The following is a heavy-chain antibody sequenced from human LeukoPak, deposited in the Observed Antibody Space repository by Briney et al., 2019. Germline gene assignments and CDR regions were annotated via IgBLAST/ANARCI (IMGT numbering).Heavy chain of an antibody. V-gene: IGHV4-34*01. J-gene: IGHJ6*02. D-gene: IGHD2-15*01. CDR2: INHSGST. CDR3: ARGRDRGVVVVAAMSGMDV. Sequence: SETLSLTCAVYGRSFSGYYWSWIRQPPGKGLDWIGEINHSGSTNYNPSLKSRVTISVGTSKNQFSLKLSSVTAADTAVYYCARGRDRGVVVVAAMSGMDVWGQGTTVTVSS. CDR1: GRSFSGYY.